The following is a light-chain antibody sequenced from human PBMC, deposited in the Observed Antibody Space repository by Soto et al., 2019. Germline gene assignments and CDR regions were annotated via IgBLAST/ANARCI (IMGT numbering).Light chain of an antibody. CDR3: QSYDISLSAWV. J-gene: IGLJ3*02. V-gene: IGLV1-40*01. CDR1: SSNIGAGYD. Sequence: QSVLTQPPSVSGAPGQRVTMSCTGSSSNIGAGYDVQWFQQLPGTAPRLLIYGNINRLSGVPARFSGSKSGTSASLAITGLQAEDEVDYYCQSYDISLSAWVFGGGTQLTVL. CDR2: GNI.